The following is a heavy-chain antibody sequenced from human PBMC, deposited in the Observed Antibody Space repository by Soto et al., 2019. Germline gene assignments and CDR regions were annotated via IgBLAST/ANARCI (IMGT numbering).Heavy chain of an antibody. J-gene: IGHJ4*02. CDR2: INSDGSST. D-gene: IGHD6-13*01. CDR3: ARTLGSSTLDY. CDR1: GFTLSSYW. V-gene: IGHV3-74*01. Sequence: GGSLRLSCEASGFTLSSYWMHWVRQAPGKGLVWVSRINSDGSSTRYADSVRGRFTTSRDTSKNLVVLTMTNMDPTDTATYYCARTLGSSTLDYWGQGTLVTVSS.